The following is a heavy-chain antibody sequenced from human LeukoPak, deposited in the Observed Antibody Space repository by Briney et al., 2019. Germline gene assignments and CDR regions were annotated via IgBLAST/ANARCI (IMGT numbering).Heavy chain of an antibody. J-gene: IGHJ3*02. CDR2: MNPNSGNT. Sequence: ASVKVSCKASGYTFTSYGISWVRQAPGQGLEWMGWMNPNSGNTGYAQKFQGRVTMTRNTSISTAYMELSSLRSEDTAVYYCARGAHDDSSGFDIWGQGTMVTVSS. V-gene: IGHV1-8*02. CDR1: GYTFTSYG. CDR3: ARGAHDDSSGFDI. D-gene: IGHD3-22*01.